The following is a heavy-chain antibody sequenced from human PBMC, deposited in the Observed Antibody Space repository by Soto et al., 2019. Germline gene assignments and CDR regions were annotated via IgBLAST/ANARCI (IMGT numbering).Heavy chain of an antibody. CDR3: ARVMTTVTTFYYYGMDV. Sequence: SETLSLTCTVSGGSISSGGYYWSWIRQHPGKGLEWIGYIYYSGSTYYNPSLKSRVTISVDTSKNQFSLKLSSVTAADTAVYYCARVMTTVTTFYYYGMDVWGQGTTVTVSS. D-gene: IGHD4-17*01. CDR1: GGSISSGGYY. J-gene: IGHJ6*02. V-gene: IGHV4-31*03. CDR2: IYYSGST.